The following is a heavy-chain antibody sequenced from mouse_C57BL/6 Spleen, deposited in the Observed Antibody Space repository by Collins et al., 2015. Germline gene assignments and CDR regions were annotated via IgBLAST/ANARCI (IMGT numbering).Heavy chain of an antibody. CDR1: GFTFNTNA. CDR2: IRSKSNNYAT. CDR3: VRDYGSSYLNY. D-gene: IGHD1-1*01. J-gene: IGHJ2*01. Sequence: VQLVETGGGLVQPKGSLKLSCAASGFTFNTNAMNWVRQAPGKGLEWVARIRSKSNNYATYYADSVKDRFTISRDDSQSMLYLQMNNLKTEDTAMYYCVRDYGSSYLNYWGQGTTLTVSS. V-gene: IGHV10S3*01.